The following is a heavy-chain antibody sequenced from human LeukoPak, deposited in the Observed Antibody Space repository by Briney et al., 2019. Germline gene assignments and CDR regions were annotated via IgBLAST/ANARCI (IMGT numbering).Heavy chain of an antibody. CDR2: IYYSGTT. Sequence: SETLSLTCTVSGGSISSYYWSWIRQPPGKGLEWIGYIYYSGTTNYNPSLKSRVTISVDTSKNQFSLKLSSVTAADPAVYYCARGVYIAAAQYGYWGQGTLVTVSS. J-gene: IGHJ4*02. CDR1: GGSISSYY. V-gene: IGHV4-59*01. CDR3: ARGVYIAAAQYGY. D-gene: IGHD6-13*01.